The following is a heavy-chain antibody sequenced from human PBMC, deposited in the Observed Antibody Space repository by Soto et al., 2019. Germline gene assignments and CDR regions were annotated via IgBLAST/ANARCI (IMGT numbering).Heavy chain of an antibody. V-gene: IGHV4-39*01. J-gene: IGHJ4*02. CDR1: GGSISSSSYY. Sequence: PSETLSLTCTVSGGSISSSSYYWGWIRQPPGKGLEWIGSIYYSGSTYYNPSLKSRVTISVDTSKNQFSLELSSVTAADTAVYYCARLWVTGTLDYWGQGTLVTVSS. CDR2: IYYSGST. CDR3: ARLWVTGTLDY. D-gene: IGHD1-20*01.